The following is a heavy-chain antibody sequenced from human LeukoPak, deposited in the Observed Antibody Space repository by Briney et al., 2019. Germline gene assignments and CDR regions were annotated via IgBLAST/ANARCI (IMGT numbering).Heavy chain of an antibody. CDR1: GGSISSGGYS. CDR2: IYHSGST. D-gene: IGHD3-3*01. V-gene: IGHV4-30-2*01. J-gene: IGHJ3*02. CDR3: ARASITIFGVVVSNDAFDI. Sequence: PSQTLSLTCAVSGGSISSGGYSWSWIRQPPGKGLEWIGYIYHSGSTYYNPSLKSRVTISVDRSKNQFSLKLSSVTAADTAVYYCARASITIFGVVVSNDAFDIWGQGTMVTVSP.